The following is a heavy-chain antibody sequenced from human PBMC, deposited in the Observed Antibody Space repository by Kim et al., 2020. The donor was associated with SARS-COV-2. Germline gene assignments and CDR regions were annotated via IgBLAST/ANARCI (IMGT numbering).Heavy chain of an antibody. CDR2: ISYDGSNK. CDR3: AKDGGYFYSNPPGRPLDY. V-gene: IGHV3-30*18. D-gene: IGHD4-4*01. Sequence: GGSLRLSCAASGFTFSSYGMHWVRQAPGKGLEWVAVISYDGSNKYYADSVKGRFTISRDNSKNTLYLQMNSLRAEDTAVYYCAKDGGYFYSNPPGRPLDYWGQGTLVTVSS. CDR1: GFTFSSYG. J-gene: IGHJ4*02.